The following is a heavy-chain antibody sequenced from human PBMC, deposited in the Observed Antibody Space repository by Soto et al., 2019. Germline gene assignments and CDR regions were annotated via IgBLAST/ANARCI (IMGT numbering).Heavy chain of an antibody. D-gene: IGHD2-2*01. J-gene: IGHJ4*02. CDR2: IYYSGRT. CDR1: GGSISSYY. V-gene: IGHV4-59*01. CDR3: ARASCISTSCYAWELGFDY. Sequence: QVQLQESGPGLVKPSETLSLTCTVSGGSISSYYWSWIRQPPGKGLEWIGYIYYSGRTNCNPSLKSRVTISVDTSKNQFSLKLSSVTAADTAVYYCARASCISTSCYAWELGFDYWGQGTLVTVSS.